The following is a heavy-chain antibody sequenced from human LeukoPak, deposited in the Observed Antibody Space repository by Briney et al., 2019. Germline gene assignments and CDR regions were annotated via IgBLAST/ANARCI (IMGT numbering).Heavy chain of an antibody. Sequence: GGSLRLSCAASGFTFSSYSMNWVRQAPGKGLEWVSSISSSSSYIYYADSVKGRFTISRDNAKNSLYLQMNSLRAEDTAVYYCARYYDFWSGYSPYYYYMDVWGKGTTVTVSS. J-gene: IGHJ6*03. CDR3: ARYYDFWSGYSPYYYYMDV. CDR1: GFTFSSYS. V-gene: IGHV3-21*01. CDR2: ISSSSSYI. D-gene: IGHD3-3*01.